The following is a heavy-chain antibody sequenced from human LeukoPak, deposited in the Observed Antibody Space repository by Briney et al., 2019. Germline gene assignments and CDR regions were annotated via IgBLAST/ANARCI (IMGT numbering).Heavy chain of an antibody. CDR1: GGTFSTYA. CDR2: IIPIFGTV. CDR3: ARTSSSLNYYYYYMDV. J-gene: IGHJ6*03. Sequence: ASVKVSCKTSGGTFSTYAITWVRQAPGQGLKWMGGIIPIFGTVNYAQKFQGRVTISADESTSTAYMELSSLRSEDTAVYYCARTSSSLNYYYYYMDVWGKGTTVTVSS. D-gene: IGHD2-2*01. V-gene: IGHV1-69*01.